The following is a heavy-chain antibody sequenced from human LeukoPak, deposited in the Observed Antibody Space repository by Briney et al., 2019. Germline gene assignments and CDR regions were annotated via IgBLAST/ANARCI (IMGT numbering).Heavy chain of an antibody. V-gene: IGHV1-8*03. CDR1: GYTFTSYD. Sequence: GASVKVSCKASGYTFTSYDINWVRQATGQGLEWMGWMNPNSGNTGYAQKFQGRVTITRNTSISTAYMELSSLRSEDTAVYYCARVVSGYDAFDPWGQGTLVTVSS. J-gene: IGHJ5*02. D-gene: IGHD5-12*01. CDR2: MNPNSGNT. CDR3: ARVVSGYDAFDP.